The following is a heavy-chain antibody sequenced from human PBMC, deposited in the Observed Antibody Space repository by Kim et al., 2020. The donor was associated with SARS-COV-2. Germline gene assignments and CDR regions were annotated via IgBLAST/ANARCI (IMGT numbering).Heavy chain of an antibody. CDR1: GFNFYEYS. J-gene: IGHJ4*02. CDR3: VADPNWILR. D-gene: IGHD1-1*01. V-gene: IGHV3-23*01. Sequence: GGSLRLSCAASGFNFYEYSMIWVRQAPGKGLEWVSVISANSDTTYYAESVKGRFTISRDNSKTALFLEMNSLRAEDTATYYCVADPNWILRWGQGTLVTVS. CDR2: ISANSDTT.